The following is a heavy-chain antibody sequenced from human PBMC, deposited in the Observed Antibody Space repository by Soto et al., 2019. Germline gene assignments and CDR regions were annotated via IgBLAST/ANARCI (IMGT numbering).Heavy chain of an antibody. CDR2: IYYSGST. V-gene: IGHV4-59*01. D-gene: IGHD1-26*01. J-gene: IGHJ5*02. CDR1: GGSISSYY. CDR3: ARTISSGSYQGDWFDP. Sequence: SETLSLTCTVSGGSISSYYWSWIRQPPGKGLEWIGYIYYSGSTNYNPSLKSRVTISVDTSKNQFSLKLSSVTAADTAVYYCARTISSGSYQGDWFDPWGQGTLVTVSS.